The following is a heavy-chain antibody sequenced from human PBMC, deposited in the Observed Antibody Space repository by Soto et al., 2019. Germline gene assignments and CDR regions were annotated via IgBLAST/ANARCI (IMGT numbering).Heavy chain of an antibody. CDR1: GFTFRSYA. J-gene: IGHJ1*01. D-gene: IGHD2-15*01. Sequence: EVQLLESGGGLVQPGGSLRLSCAASGFTFRSYAMSWVRQAPGKGLEWVSVIVDSRDRTYYADSVKGRFTISRDNSKNTLYLQMHNLRAEDTATYYCAKGIDWGQGTRVTVSS. CDR2: IVDSRDRT. V-gene: IGHV3-23*01. CDR3: AKGID.